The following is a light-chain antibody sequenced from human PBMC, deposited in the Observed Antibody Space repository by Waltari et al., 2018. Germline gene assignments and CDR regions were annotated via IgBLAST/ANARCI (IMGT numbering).Light chain of an antibody. CDR3: NSYTGSSSWV. J-gene: IGLJ3*02. CDR1: SRDVGFYNY. Sequence: QSALTQPTSVSGSPGQSITISCTGTSRDVGFYNYVSWYQQYPGKVPQLLIYDVSDLPSWVSTRFSGFKSVNTASLTISGLQDDDEADYYCNSYTGSSSWVFGGGTKLTVL. CDR2: DVS. V-gene: IGLV2-14*01.